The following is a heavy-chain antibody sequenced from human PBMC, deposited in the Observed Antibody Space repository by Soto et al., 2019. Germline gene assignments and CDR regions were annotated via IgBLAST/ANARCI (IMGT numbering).Heavy chain of an antibody. Sequence: GESLKISCKGSGYSFTDYWIGWVRQMPGKGLEWMGIIYPGDSDTRYSPSFQGQVTISADKSINTAYLQWSSLKASGTAMYYCARHGRYGSGGTCYSMYYFDVWGQGTLVTVSS. V-gene: IGHV5-51*01. CDR1: GYSFTDYW. CDR3: ARHGRYGSGGTCYSMYYFDV. J-gene: IGHJ4*02. D-gene: IGHD2-15*01. CDR2: IYPGDSDT.